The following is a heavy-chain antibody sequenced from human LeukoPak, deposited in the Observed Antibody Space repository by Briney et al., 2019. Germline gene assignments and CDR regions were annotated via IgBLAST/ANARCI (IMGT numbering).Heavy chain of an antibody. V-gene: IGHV3-9*01. Sequence: PGGSLRLSCAASGFTFDDYAMHWVRQAPGKGLEWVSGISWNSGSIGYADSVKGRFTIPRDNAKNSLYLQMNSLRAEDTALYYCAKDKEFGAAAGAFYWYFDLWGRGTLVTVSS. CDR3: AKDKEFGAAAGAFYWYFDL. D-gene: IGHD6-13*01. CDR2: ISWNSGSI. J-gene: IGHJ2*01. CDR1: GFTFDDYA.